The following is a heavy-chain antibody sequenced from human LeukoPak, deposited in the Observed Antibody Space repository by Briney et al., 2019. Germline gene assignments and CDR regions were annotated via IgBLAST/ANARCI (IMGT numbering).Heavy chain of an antibody. J-gene: IGHJ4*02. D-gene: IGHD3-10*01. Sequence: SETLSLTCAVYGGSFSGYYWSWIRQPPGKRLEWIGEINHSGSTNYNLSLKSRVTISVDTSKNQFSLKLSSVTAADTAVYYCARWYYYGSGSSQWGQGTLVTVSS. CDR1: GGSFSGYY. CDR2: INHSGST. V-gene: IGHV4-34*01. CDR3: ARWYYYGSGSSQ.